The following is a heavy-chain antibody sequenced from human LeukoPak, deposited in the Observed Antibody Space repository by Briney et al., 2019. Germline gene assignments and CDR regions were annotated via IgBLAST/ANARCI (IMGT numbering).Heavy chain of an antibody. Sequence: GGSLRLSCAASGFTFSTYWMHWVRQAPGKGLVWVSRIKSDGSSTYADSVKGRFTLSRDNAKNTLYLQMNTLRAEDTAVYYCVRGGSSFDHWGQGTLVTVSS. CDR3: VRGGSSFDH. CDR1: GFTFSTYW. D-gene: IGHD3-10*01. CDR2: IKSDGSST. V-gene: IGHV3-74*01. J-gene: IGHJ4*02.